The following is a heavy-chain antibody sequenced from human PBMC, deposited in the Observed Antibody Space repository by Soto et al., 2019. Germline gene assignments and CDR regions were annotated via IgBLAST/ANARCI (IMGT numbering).Heavy chain of an antibody. CDR1: GGSISSRGYY. Sequence: PSETLPLTCTVSGGSISSRGYYWSWISQHPGKGLEWIGYIYYSGSTYYNPSLKSRVTISVDTSKNQFSLKLSSVTAADTAVYYCARDKAAGDHDAFDIWAQGTMGTVSS. V-gene: IGHV4-31*03. CDR2: IYYSGST. J-gene: IGHJ3*02. CDR3: ARDKAAGDHDAFDI. D-gene: IGHD6-13*01.